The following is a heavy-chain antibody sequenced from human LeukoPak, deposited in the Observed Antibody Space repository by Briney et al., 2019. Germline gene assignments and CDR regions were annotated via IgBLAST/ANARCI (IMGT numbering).Heavy chain of an antibody. CDR2: ISANGDST. Sequence: GGSLRLSCAASGFTLSSYSMHWVRQAPGKGLEYGSAISANGDSTYYANSVEGRFIISRDNSKNTLYLQMGSLRAEDMAVYYCARVVDTGYFDFWGQGTLVTVSS. V-gene: IGHV3-64*01. CDR3: ARVVDTGYFDF. J-gene: IGHJ4*02. CDR1: GFTLSSYS. D-gene: IGHD1-26*01.